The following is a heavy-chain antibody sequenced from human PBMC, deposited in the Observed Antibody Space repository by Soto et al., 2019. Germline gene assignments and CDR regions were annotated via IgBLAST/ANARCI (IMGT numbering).Heavy chain of an antibody. D-gene: IGHD6-6*01. CDR3: SSLVYSRSSFYYYGMDV. CDR2: IYSGGST. CDR1: GFTVSSNY. V-gene: IGHV3-53*04. Sequence: GGSLRLSCAASGFTVSSNYMSWVRQAPGKGLEWVSVIYSGGSTYYADSVKGRFTISRHNSKNTLYLQMNSLRAEDTAVYFCSSLVYSRSSFYYYGMDVWGQGTTVTVSS. J-gene: IGHJ6*02.